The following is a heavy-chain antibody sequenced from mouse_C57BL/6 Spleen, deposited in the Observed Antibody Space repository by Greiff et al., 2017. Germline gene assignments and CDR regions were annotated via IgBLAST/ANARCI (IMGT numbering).Heavy chain of an antibody. J-gene: IGHJ4*01. V-gene: IGHV5-9*01. CDR1: GFTFSSYT. D-gene: IGHD2-1*01. CDR2: ISGGGGNT. Sequence: EVKLVESGGGLVKPGGSLKLSCAASGFTFSSYTMSWVRQTPEKRLEWVATISGGGGNTYYPDSVKGRFTISRDNAKNTLYLQRSSLRSEDTALYYCARRGNYRAMDYWGQGTSVTVSS. CDR3: ARRGNYRAMDY.